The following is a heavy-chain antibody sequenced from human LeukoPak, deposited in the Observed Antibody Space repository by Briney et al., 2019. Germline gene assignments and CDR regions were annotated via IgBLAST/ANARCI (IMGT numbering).Heavy chain of an antibody. V-gene: IGHV1-69*04. J-gene: IGHJ4*02. CDR2: ILPSLNVP. D-gene: IGHD7-27*01. Sequence: SVKVSCKASGVTLNTFSVSWVRQAPGQGLEWVGRILPSLNVPNYARRFQGRITISADRSANTAYMELTNLRFADTAIYLCARGSSGDRVDYWGQGTLVTVSS. CDR3: ARGSSGDRVDY. CDR1: GVTLNTFS.